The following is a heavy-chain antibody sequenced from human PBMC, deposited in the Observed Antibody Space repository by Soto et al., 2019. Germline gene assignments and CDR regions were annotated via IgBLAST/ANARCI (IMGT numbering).Heavy chain of an antibody. V-gene: IGHV3-30*18. Sequence: QVQLVESGGGVVQPGKSLRLSCAASGFTFSNYGMHWVRQAPGKGLEWVTVISYDGSDKYYADYVKGRFTISRDNSRNALDLEMNSLRPDDTGVYYCAKQRAHCVGSLPAVACVELDYWGQGTLVTASA. CDR2: ISYDGSDK. D-gene: IGHD2-21*01. CDR3: AKQRAHCVGSLPAVACVELDY. CDR1: GFTFSNYG. J-gene: IGHJ4*02.